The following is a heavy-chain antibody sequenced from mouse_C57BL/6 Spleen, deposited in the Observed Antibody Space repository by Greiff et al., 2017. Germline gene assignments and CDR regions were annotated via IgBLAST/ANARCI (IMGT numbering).Heavy chain of an antibody. CDR3: ARGGLRSLYYVDY. V-gene: IGHV1-61*01. CDR2: IYPSDSET. CDR1: GYTFTSYW. Sequence: QVQLQQPGAELVRPGSSVKLSCKASGYTFTSYWMDWVKQRPGQGLEWIGNIYPSDSETHYNQKFKDKATLTVDKSSSTAYMQLSSLTSEDSAVYYCARGGLRSLYYVDYWGQGTTLTVSS. D-gene: IGHD1-1*01. J-gene: IGHJ2*01.